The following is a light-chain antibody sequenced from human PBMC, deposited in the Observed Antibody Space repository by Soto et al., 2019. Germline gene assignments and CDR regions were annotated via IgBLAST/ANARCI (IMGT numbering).Light chain of an antibody. CDR3: LQHKTFPWT. V-gene: IGKV1-17*03. CDR1: QDISNS. J-gene: IGKJ1*01. CDR2: PAP. Sequence: DIQMPQSPSAMSASVGDRITITCRASQDISNSLAWLQQRPGKVPKRLIYPAPSLQSGVPSRFSGSRSGTEFTLTVSSLQPEDFATYYCLQHKTFPWTFRQGTKVEIK.